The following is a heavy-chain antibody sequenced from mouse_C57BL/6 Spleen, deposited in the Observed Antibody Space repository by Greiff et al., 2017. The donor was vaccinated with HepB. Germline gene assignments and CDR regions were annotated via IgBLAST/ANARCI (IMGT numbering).Heavy chain of an antibody. J-gene: IGHJ4*01. CDR1: GYTFTSYW. CDR3: ARWLRYAMDY. D-gene: IGHD2-2*01. CDR2: IYPGSGST. Sequence: QVQLQQPGAELVKPGASVKMSCKASGYTFTSYWITWVKQRPGQGLEWIGDIYPGSGSTNYNEKFKSKATLTVETPSSTAYMQLSSLTSEDSAVYYCARWLRYAMDYWGQGTSVTVSS. V-gene: IGHV1-55*01.